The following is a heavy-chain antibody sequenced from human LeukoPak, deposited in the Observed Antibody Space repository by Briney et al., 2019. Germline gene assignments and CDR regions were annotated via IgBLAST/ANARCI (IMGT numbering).Heavy chain of an antibody. D-gene: IGHD3-10*01. V-gene: IGHV1-2*02. J-gene: IGHJ4*02. CDR1: GYTFTGYY. CDR2: INPNSGGT. CDR3: ARAGFAVRGVIDY. Sequence: GASVKVSCKASGYTFTGYYMHWVRQAPGQGLEWMGWINPNSGGTNYAQKFQGRVTMTRDTSISTAYMELSRLRSDDTAVYYCARAGFAVRGVIDYWGQGTLVTVSS.